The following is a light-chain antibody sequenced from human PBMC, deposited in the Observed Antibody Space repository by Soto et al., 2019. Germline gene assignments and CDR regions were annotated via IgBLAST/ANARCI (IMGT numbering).Light chain of an antibody. Sequence: QSALTQPPSVSGSPGQSVTISCSGTSSDVGSYDAVSWYQQSPGTAPEVMIYGGNNRPSGVPNRFSGSKSGNTASLTVSGLQAEDEADYYCTSYANSNTVVFGGGTKLTVL. CDR3: TSYANSNTVV. CDR2: GGN. J-gene: IGLJ2*01. V-gene: IGLV2-18*02. CDR1: SSDVGSYDA.